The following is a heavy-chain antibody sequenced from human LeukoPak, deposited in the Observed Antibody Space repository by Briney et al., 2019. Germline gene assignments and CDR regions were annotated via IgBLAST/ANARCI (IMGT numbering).Heavy chain of an antibody. V-gene: IGHV4-61*02. CDR2: IYTSGST. Sequence: PSETLSLTCTVTGGAISSGSYYWSWIRQPAGKGLEWIGRIYTSGSTNYNPSLKSRVTISVDTSKNQFSLKLSSVTAADTAVYYCARDQVVRGVSRYYYYYYMDVWGKGTTVTISS. CDR3: ARDQVVRGVSRYYYYYYMDV. D-gene: IGHD3-10*01. CDR1: GGAISSGSYY. J-gene: IGHJ6*03.